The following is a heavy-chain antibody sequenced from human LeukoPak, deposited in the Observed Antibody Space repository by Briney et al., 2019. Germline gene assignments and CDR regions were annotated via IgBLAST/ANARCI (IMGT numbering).Heavy chain of an antibody. Sequence: PGGSLRLSCAASGFTVSSNYMSWVRQAPGKGLEWVSVIYSGGSTYYADSVKGRFTISRDNSKNTLYLQMNSLRAEDTAVYYCARGGSWDDYYYYYYMDVWGKGTTVTISS. CDR1: GFTVSSNY. CDR3: ARGGSWDDYYYYYYMDV. J-gene: IGHJ6*03. D-gene: IGHD6-13*01. CDR2: IYSGGST. V-gene: IGHV3-53*01.